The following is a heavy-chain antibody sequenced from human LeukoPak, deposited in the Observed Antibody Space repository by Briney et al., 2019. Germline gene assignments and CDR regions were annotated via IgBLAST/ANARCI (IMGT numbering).Heavy chain of an antibody. CDR2: ITSSSSYI. CDR1: GFTFSSYN. V-gene: IGHV3-21*04. D-gene: IGHD5/OR15-5a*01. CDR3: ARVYELREEDYYYYYMDV. J-gene: IGHJ6*03. Sequence: SGGSLRLSCAASGFTFSSYNMNWVRQAPGKGLEWVSSITSSSSYIYYADSVKGRFTISRDNAKNSLYLQMNSLRAEDTALYYCARVYELREEDYYYYYMDVWGKGTTVTVSS.